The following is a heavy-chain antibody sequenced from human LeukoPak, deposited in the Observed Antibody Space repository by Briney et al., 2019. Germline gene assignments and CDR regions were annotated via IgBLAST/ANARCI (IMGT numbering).Heavy chain of an antibody. CDR2: IIAILGIA. V-gene: IGHV1-69*10. CDR3: AREYYYDSSGYLDY. J-gene: IGHJ4*02. D-gene: IGHD3-22*01. Sequence: SVKVSCKASGGTFISYTISWVRQAPGQGLEWMGRIIAILGIANYAQKFQGRVTITADKSTSTAYMELSSLRSEDTAVYYCAREYYYDSSGYLDYWGQGTLVTVSS. CDR1: GGTFISYT.